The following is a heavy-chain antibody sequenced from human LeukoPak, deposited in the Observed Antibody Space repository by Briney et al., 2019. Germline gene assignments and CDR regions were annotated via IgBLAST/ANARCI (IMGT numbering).Heavy chain of an antibody. Sequence: ASVKVSCKASGYTFTGYYMHWVRQAPGQGLEWMGWISAYNGNTNYAQKLQGRVTMTTDTSTSTAYMELRSLRSDDTAVYYCARGRKRRDYGDYYFDYWGQGTLVTVSS. CDR3: ARGRKRRDYGDYYFDY. V-gene: IGHV1-18*04. CDR1: GYTFTGYY. CDR2: ISAYNGNT. J-gene: IGHJ4*02. D-gene: IGHD4-17*01.